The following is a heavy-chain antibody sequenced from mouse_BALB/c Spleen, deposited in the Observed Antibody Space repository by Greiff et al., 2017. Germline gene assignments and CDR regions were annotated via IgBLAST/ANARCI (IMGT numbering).Heavy chain of an antibody. V-gene: IGHV1-4*01. J-gene: IGHJ3*01. CDR3: ARPGSDTWFAY. D-gene: IGHD2-2*01. CDR1: GYTFTSYT. CDR2: INPSSGYT. Sequence: QVQLQQSGAELARPGASVKMSCKASGYTFTSYTMHWVKQRPGQGLEWIGYINPSSGYTNYNQKFKDKATLTADKSSSTAYMQLSSLTSEDSAVYYCARPGSDTWFAYWGQGTLVTVSA.